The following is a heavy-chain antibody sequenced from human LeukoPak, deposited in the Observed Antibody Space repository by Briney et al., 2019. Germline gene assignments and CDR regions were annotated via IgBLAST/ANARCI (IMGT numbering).Heavy chain of an antibody. D-gene: IGHD2-21*01. CDR3: ASCETSACNGGGCRFFVYF. CDR1: GGSISTYY. Sequence: SETLSLTCIVSGGSISTYYWTWIRQPPGKALEWIGCIYSGGNTNYNPSLESRVTMSVDTSNNQFSLKLTSLTAADTPVYYCASCETSACNGGGCRFFVYFGGEGTLVAAS. CDR2: IYSGGNT. V-gene: IGHV4-4*07. J-gene: IGHJ4*02.